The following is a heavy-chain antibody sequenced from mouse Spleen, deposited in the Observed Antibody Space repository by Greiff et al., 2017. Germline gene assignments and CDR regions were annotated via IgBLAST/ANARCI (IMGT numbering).Heavy chain of an antibody. CDR2: IYPGDGDT. D-gene: IGHD3-1*01. CDR3: ARVGLGLPYAMDY. CDR1: GYAFSSYW. Sequence: QVQLKESGAELVRPGSSVKISCKASGYAFSSYWMNWVKQRPGQGLEWIGQIYPGDGDTNYNGKFKGKATLTADKSSSTAYMQLSSLTSEDSAVYFCARVGLGLPYAMDYWGQGTSVTVSS. V-gene: IGHV1-80*01. J-gene: IGHJ4*01.